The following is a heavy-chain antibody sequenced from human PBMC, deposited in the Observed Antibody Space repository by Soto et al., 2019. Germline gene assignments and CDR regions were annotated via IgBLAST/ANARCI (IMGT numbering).Heavy chain of an antibody. V-gene: IGHV3-64*01. J-gene: IGHJ4*02. Sequence: PGGSLRLSCAASRFTFSSYAMHWVRQAPGKGLEYVSAISSNGGSTYYANSVKGRFTISRDNSKNTLYLQMGSLRAEDMAVYYCAFAVAGTSPFDYWGQGTLVTVSS. CDR1: RFTFSSYA. D-gene: IGHD6-19*01. CDR2: ISSNGGST. CDR3: AFAVAGTSPFDY.